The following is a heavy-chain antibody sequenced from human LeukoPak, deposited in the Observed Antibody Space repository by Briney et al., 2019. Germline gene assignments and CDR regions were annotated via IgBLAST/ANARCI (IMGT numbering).Heavy chain of an antibody. Sequence: PGGSLRLSCAVSGVTFSSYWMHWVRQAPGRGLLWVSRINTQGTYTNYADSVKVRFTISRDNAKNTLYLQMSSLRADDTAVYYCVIDLGDYNDFWGQGTLVSVSS. CDR3: VIDLGDYNDF. CDR1: GVTFSSYW. D-gene: IGHD2-15*01. J-gene: IGHJ4*02. CDR2: INTQGTYT. V-gene: IGHV3-74*01.